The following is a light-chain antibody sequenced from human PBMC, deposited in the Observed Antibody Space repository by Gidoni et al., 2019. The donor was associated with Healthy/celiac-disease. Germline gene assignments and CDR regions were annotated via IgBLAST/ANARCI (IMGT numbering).Light chain of an antibody. Sequence: QSVLTQPPSASGTPGQRVTISCSGSSSNIGSNYVYWYQQLPGTAPNLLTYRNNPRPSGVPARFSGSKSGTSASLAISGLRSEDEADYYCAAWDDSLSGWVFGGGTKLTVL. CDR2: RNN. J-gene: IGLJ3*02. V-gene: IGLV1-47*01. CDR1: SSNIGSNY. CDR3: AAWDDSLSGWV.